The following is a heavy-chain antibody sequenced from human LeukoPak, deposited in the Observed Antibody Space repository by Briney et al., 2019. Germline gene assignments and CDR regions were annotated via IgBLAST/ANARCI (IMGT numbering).Heavy chain of an antibody. CDR1: GGSISSYY. J-gene: IGHJ4*02. V-gene: IGHV4-59*01. CDR2: IYYSGST. Sequence: SETLSLTCTVSGGSISSYYCSWIRQPPGKGLEWIGYIYYSGSTNYNPSLKSRVTISVDTSKNQFYLKLSSVTAADTAVYYCARGEQYYLDYWGQGTLVTVSS. CDR3: ARGEQYYLDY. D-gene: IGHD3-16*01.